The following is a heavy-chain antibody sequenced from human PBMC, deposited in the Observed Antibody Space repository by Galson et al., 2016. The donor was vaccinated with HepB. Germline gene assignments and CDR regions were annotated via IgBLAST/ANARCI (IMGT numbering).Heavy chain of an antibody. D-gene: IGHD3-22*01. CDR1: GFTFSNYA. J-gene: IGHJ3*02. CDR2: IRGSGYNT. CDR3: ARERLDSSGYSYPDAFDI. Sequence: SLRLSCAASGFTFSNYAMSWVRQAPGKGLEWVSSIRGSGYNTYYADSVKGRFTISRDNSKNTLFLQMNSLGVEDTAMYYCARERLDSSGYSYPDAFDIWGQGTMVTVSS. V-gene: IGHV3-23*01.